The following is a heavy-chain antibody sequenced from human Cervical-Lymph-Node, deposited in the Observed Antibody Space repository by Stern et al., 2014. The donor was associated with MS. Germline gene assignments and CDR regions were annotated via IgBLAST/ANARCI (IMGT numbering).Heavy chain of an antibody. D-gene: IGHD1-20*01. J-gene: IGHJ4*02. V-gene: IGHV3-30*03. CDR1: GFTFSTYG. CDR2: ISDDGSRK. CDR3: ARGDNWRRLNY. Sequence: MQLVESGGGVVQPGRSLRLSCAASGFTFSTYGMHWVRQAPGKGLEWVAVISDDGSRKFYGDSVRGRFNISKDNSQTTLDPEMNSLRPEDTAVFYCARGDNWRRLNYWGQGSLVTVSS.